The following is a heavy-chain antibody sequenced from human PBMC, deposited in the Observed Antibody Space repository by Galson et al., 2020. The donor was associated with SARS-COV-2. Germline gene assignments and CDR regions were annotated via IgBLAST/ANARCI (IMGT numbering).Heavy chain of an antibody. CDR2: IHYSGRT. CDR1: GGSISGSNLY. Sequence: ASDTLSLTCTGSGGSISGSNLYWGWIRQAPGKGLEWIGTIHYSGRTRYNPALQSRFTISVDTSKNQFSLRLNSVTAADTAVYYCARLGRYSSTWEDAFDLWGQGTMVTVSS. D-gene: IGHD6-13*01. CDR3: ARLGRYSSTWEDAFDL. V-gene: IGHV4-39*01. J-gene: IGHJ3*01.